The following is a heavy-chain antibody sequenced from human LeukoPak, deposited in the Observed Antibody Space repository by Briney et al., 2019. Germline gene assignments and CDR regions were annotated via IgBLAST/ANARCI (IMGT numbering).Heavy chain of an antibody. V-gene: IGHV1-69*06. CDR2: IIPIFGTA. CDR1: GGTFSSYA. Sequence: SVKVSCKASGGTFSSYAISWVRQAPGQGLEWMGGIIPIFGTANYAQKFQGRVTITADKSTSTAYMELSSLRSEGTAVYYCARDLPLRPVGGGYFDYWGQGTLVTVSS. D-gene: IGHD3-16*01. CDR3: ARDLPLRPVGGGYFDY. J-gene: IGHJ4*02.